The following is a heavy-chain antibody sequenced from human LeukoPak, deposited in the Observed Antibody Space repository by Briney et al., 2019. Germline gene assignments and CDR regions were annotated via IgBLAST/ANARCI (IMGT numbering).Heavy chain of an antibody. J-gene: IGHJ4*02. V-gene: IGHV3-7*01. CDR2: INEDGSNK. Sequence: PGGSLRLSCAASGFSFSNRYMRWIRQAPGKGLEWVANINEDGSNKWHLGSVKGRFTVSRDSARNALYLQMNSLRVEDTAVYYCTRVIVAVPGYFDYFDFWGQGALVTVSS. D-gene: IGHD6-19*01. CDR1: GFSFSNRY. CDR3: TRVIVAVPGYFDYFDF.